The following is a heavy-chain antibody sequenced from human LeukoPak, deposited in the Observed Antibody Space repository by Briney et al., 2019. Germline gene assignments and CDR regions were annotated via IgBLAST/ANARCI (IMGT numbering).Heavy chain of an antibody. CDR3: ARQVTFGYAFAYYFDY. V-gene: IGHV4-59*04. D-gene: IGHD3-9*01. CDR2: IHNSEST. Sequence: GSLRLSCAASGFTVSSNYMSWIRQPPGKGLEWIGNIHNSESTYYNPSLKSRVTMSVDTSKNQFSLKLSSVTAADTAVYYCARQVTFGYAFAYYFDYWGQGSLVTVSS. CDR1: GFTVSSNY. J-gene: IGHJ4*02.